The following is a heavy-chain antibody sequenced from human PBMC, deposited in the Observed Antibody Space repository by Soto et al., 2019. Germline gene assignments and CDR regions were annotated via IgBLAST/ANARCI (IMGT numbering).Heavy chain of an antibody. Sequence: PSEALSLTCTVSGGSIISGGYYWSLIRQHPGKVLEWIGYIYYSGSTYYNPSLKSRVTISVDTSKNQFSLKLSSVTAADTAVYYCARKAPEAFDIWGQGTMVTVSS. J-gene: IGHJ3*02. V-gene: IGHV4-31*03. CDR3: ARKAPEAFDI. CDR2: IYYSGST. CDR1: GGSIISGGYY.